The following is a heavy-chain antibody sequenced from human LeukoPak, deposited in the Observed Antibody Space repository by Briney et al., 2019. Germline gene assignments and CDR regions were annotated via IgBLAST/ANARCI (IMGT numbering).Heavy chain of an antibody. CDR1: GYTFTSYG. CDR3: ASSPYYDFWSGYYSY. J-gene: IGHJ4*02. V-gene: IGHV1-69*05. D-gene: IGHD3-3*01. CDR2: IIPIFGTA. Sequence: SVKVSCKASGYTFTSYGISWLRQAPGQGLEWMGGIIPIFGTANYAQKFQGRVTITTDESTSTAYMELSSLRSEDTAVYYCASSPYYDFWSGYYSYWGQGTLVTVSS.